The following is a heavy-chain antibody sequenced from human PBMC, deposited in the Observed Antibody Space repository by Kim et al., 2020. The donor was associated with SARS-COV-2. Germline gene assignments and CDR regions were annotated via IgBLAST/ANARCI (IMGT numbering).Heavy chain of an antibody. CDR2: ISYDGSNK. CDR3: ARGAGGVRGFGLGAFDY. D-gene: IGHD3-16*01. V-gene: IGHV3-30-3*01. Sequence: GGSLRLSCAASGFTFSSYAMHWVRQAPGKGLEWVAVISYDGSNKYYADSVKGRFTISRDNSKNTLYLQMNSLRAEDTAVYYCARGAGGVRGFGLGAFDY. J-gene: IGHJ4*01. CDR1: GFTFSSYA.